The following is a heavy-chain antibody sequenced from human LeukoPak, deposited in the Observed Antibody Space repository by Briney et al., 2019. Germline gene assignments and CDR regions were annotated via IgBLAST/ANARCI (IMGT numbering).Heavy chain of an antibody. CDR2: IHYSGRT. V-gene: IGHV4-59*01. D-gene: IGHD5-12*01. CDR3: ATEVAPSDHYYYYGMDV. Sequence: PSETLSLTCTVSGGSISSNYWSWVRQPPGKGLEWIGYIHYSGRTNYNPSLKSRVTISVDTSKNQFSLKLSSVTAADTAGYYSATEVAPSDHYYYYGMDVWGQGTTVTVSS. J-gene: IGHJ6*01. CDR1: GGSISSNY.